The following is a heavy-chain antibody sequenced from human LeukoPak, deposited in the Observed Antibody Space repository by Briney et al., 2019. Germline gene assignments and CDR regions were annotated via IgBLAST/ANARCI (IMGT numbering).Heavy chain of an antibody. CDR1: GGSISSYY. CDR3: ARGIRGYAFDI. CDR2: IYYSGST. J-gene: IGHJ3*02. V-gene: IGHV4-59*01. D-gene: IGHD3-22*01. Sequence: SETLSLTCTVSGGSISSYYWSWIRQPPGKGLEWIGYIYYSGSTNYNPSLKSRVTISVDTSKNQFSLKLSSVTAADTAVYYCARGIRGYAFDIWGQGTMVTVSS.